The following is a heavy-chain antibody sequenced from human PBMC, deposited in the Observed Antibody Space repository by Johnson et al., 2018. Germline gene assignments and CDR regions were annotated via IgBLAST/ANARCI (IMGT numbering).Heavy chain of an antibody. V-gene: IGHV1-69*12. J-gene: IGHJ6*03. CDR3: ARGIGWAFSYYMDV. Sequence: QVQLVQSGAEVKTPGSSXKVSCKASGGTFSSYAISWVRQAHGQGLEWMGGIIPIFGTANYAQKFQGRGKITADESTSTADRELSSRRSEDTAVYYCARGIGWAFSYYMDVWAKVTTVTVSS. D-gene: IGHD1-26*01. CDR2: IIPIFGTA. CDR1: GGTFSSYA.